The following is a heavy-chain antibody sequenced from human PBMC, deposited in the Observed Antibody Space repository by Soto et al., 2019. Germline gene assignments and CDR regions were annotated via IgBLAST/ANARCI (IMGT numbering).Heavy chain of an antibody. CDR3: ARHSLALPKNNWFDP. V-gene: IGHV4-39*01. CDR1: CESILRIDFY. D-gene: IGHD3-3*02. CDR2: IFYLGSS. J-gene: IGHJ5*02. Sequence: LDKLRYTYTDFCESILRIDFYWGSVGQPPGKGLEWIGSIFYLGSSYYNPSLKSRVTMSVDTSKNQFSLRLRSVTAADTALYFCARHSLALPKNNWFDPWGQGIMVS.